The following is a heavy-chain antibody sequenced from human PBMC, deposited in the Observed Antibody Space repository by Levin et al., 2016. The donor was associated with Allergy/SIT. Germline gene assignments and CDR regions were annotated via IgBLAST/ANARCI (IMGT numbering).Heavy chain of an antibody. J-gene: IGHJ4*02. V-gene: IGHV3-21*01. CDR3: ARGSRAVGATIFDY. D-gene: IGHD1-26*01. Sequence: WIRQPPGKGLEWVSSISSSSSYIYYADSVKGRFTISRDNAKNSLYLQMNSLRAEDTAVYYCARGSRAVGATIFDYWGQGTLVTVSS. CDR2: ISSSSSYI.